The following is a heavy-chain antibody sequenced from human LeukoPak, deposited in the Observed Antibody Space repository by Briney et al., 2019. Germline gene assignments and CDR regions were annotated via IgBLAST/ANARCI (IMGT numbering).Heavy chain of an antibody. Sequence: KPSETLSLTCTVSGGSISSYYWSWIRQPPGKGLEWIGYIYTSGSTNYNPSLKSRVTISVDTSKNQFSLKLSSVTAADTAVYYCARHIAAAGNYYYYYMDVWGKGTTVTVSS. V-gene: IGHV4-4*09. CDR3: ARHIAAAGNYYYYYMDV. CDR1: GGSISSYY. D-gene: IGHD6-13*01. J-gene: IGHJ6*03. CDR2: IYTSGST.